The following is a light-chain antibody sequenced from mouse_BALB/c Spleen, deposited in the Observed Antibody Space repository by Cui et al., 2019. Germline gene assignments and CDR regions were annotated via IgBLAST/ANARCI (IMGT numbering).Light chain of an antibody. CDR3: QQDYSSPWT. Sequence: VMTQTPTFLLVSAGDRVTITCKASQSVSNDVAWYQQKPGQSPKLLIYYASNRYTGVPDRFTGSGYGTDFTFTISTVQAEDLAVYFCQQDYSSPWTFGGGTKLEIK. V-gene: IGKV6-32*01. CDR1: QSVSND. J-gene: IGKJ1*01. CDR2: YAS.